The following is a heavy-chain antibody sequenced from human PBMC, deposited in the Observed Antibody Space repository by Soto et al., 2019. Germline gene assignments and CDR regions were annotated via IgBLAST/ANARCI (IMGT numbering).Heavy chain of an antibody. Sequence: QITLKESGPTLVRPAQTLTLTCDFSGFSLSTYHMGVAWXXQPPGKALEWLALIYWDDDKRYSPSLKDRLAISKDTSSNQVVLTITNIDPGDSATYFCAHAGDYDLLTFDHWGPGTLVTVSS. J-gene: IGHJ4*02. V-gene: IGHV2-5*02. CDR1: GFSLSTYHMG. CDR2: IYWDDDK. CDR3: AHAGDYDLLTFDH. D-gene: IGHD4-17*01.